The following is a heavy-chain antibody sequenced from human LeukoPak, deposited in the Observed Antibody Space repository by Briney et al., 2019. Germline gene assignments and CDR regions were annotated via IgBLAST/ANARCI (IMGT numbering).Heavy chain of an antibody. CDR2: IYYSGST. J-gene: IGHJ3*02. D-gene: IGHD3-22*01. Sequence: PSETLSLTCAVYGGSFSGYYWSWIRQPPGKGLEWIGYIYYSGSTNYNPSLKSRVTISVDTSKNQSSLKLSSVTAADTAVYFCARGPYSYDSSGAFDIWGQGTMVTVSS. V-gene: IGHV4-34*11. CDR3: ARGPYSYDSSGAFDI. CDR1: GGSFSGYY.